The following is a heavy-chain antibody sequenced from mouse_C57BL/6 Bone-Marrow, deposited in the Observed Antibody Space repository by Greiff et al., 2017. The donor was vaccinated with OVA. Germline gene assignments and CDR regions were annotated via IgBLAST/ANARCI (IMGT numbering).Heavy chain of an antibody. CDR2: INPYNGGT. CDR3: ARTPSGWYFDY. D-gene: IGHD6-1*01. Sequence: SGPVLVKPGASVKMSCKASGYTFTDYYMNWVKQSHGKSLEWIGVINPYNGGTSYNQKFKGKATLTVDKSSSTAYMELNSLTSEDSAVYYCARTPSGWYFDYWGQGTTLTVSS. CDR1: GYTFTDYY. J-gene: IGHJ2*01. V-gene: IGHV1-19*01.